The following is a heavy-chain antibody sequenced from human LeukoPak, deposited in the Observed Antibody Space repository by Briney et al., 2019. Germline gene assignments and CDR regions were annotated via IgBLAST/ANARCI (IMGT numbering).Heavy chain of an antibody. CDR1: GFTFSTHT. Sequence: GGSLRLSCVASGFTFSTHTMYWVRLAPGKGLEWVASIKHDGSEKYYVDSVRGRFTISRDNTMNSLYLQMSSLRAEDTAVYYCATDRGWRTSGYYLYYFEYWGQGTLVTYSS. D-gene: IGHD3-3*01. CDR3: ATDRGWRTSGYYLYYFEY. CDR2: IKHDGSEK. J-gene: IGHJ4*02. V-gene: IGHV3-7*01.